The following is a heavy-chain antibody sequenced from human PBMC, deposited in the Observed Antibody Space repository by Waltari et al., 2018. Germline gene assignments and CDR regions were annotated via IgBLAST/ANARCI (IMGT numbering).Heavy chain of an antibody. CDR2: IHGSGRS. V-gene: IGHV4-4*02. J-gene: IGHJ4*02. CDR3: ARDRGRGLYLDS. D-gene: IGHD2-15*01. CDR1: GDSIRGSYW. Sequence: QVQLQESGPGLVKPSGTLSVTCAVSGDSIRGSYWWSWVRQPPGKGLELIGQIHGSGRSNYNPSLESRVTVSMDTSSNHFPLTVTSATAADTAVYYCARDRGRGLYLDSWGQGTLVTVSP.